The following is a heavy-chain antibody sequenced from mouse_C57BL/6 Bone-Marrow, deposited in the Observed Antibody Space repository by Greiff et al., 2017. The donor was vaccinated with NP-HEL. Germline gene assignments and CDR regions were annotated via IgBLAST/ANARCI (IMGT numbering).Heavy chain of an antibody. D-gene: IGHD2-3*01. CDR3: ARGIYDGYYWGFAY. Sequence: EVKLMESEGGLVQPGSSMKLSCTASGFTFSDYYMAWVRQVPEKGLEWVANINYDGSSTYYLDSLKSRFIISRDNAKNILYLQMSSLKSEDTATYYCARGIYDGYYWGFAYWGQGTLVTVSA. V-gene: IGHV5-16*01. J-gene: IGHJ3*01. CDR1: GFTFSDYY. CDR2: INYDGSST.